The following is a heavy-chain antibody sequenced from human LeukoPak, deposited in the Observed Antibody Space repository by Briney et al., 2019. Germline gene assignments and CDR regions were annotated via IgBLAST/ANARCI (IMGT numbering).Heavy chain of an antibody. J-gene: IGHJ3*02. CDR1: GFTVSSKY. Sequence: GGSLRLSCAASGFTVSSKYMSWVRQTPERGLEWVSVVYADGNTYYADSVKGRFTISRDNSKNTLYLQMNSLRAEDTAVYYCAKDPRGTPKDAFDIWGQGTMVTVSS. CDR2: VYADGNT. D-gene: IGHD1-26*01. CDR3: AKDPRGTPKDAFDI. V-gene: IGHV3-53*05.